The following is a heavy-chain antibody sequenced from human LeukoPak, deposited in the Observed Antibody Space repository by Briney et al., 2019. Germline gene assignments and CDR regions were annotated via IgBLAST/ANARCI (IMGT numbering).Heavy chain of an antibody. D-gene: IGHD3-22*01. Sequence: GGSLRLSCAASGFTFSSYGMHWVRQAPGKGLEWAAFIRYDGSNKYYADSVKGRFTISRDNSKNTLYLQMNSLRAEDTAVYYCAKCYYDSSGYYPFDYWGQGTLVTVSS. V-gene: IGHV3-30*02. CDR3: AKCYYDSSGYYPFDY. CDR2: IRYDGSNK. J-gene: IGHJ4*02. CDR1: GFTFSSYG.